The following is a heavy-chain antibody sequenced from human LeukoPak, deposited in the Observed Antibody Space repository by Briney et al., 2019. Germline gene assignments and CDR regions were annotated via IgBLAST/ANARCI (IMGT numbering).Heavy chain of an antibody. CDR3: ARLNEVYDILTGYTYYFDY. J-gene: IGHJ4*02. Sequence: GESLKISCKGSGYSFTNYWIGWVRQMPGKGLKWMGIIYPGDSDTRYSPSFQGQVTISADKSISTAYLQWSSLKASDTAMYYCARLNEVYDILTGYTYYFDYWGQGTLVTVSS. CDR1: GYSFTNYW. V-gene: IGHV5-51*01. CDR2: IYPGDSDT. D-gene: IGHD3-9*01.